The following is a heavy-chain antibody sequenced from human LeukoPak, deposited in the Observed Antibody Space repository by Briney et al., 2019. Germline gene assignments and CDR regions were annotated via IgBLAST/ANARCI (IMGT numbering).Heavy chain of an antibody. D-gene: IGHD2-15*01. J-gene: IGHJ5*02. V-gene: IGHV1-18*01. CDR1: GYTFTSYG. CDR2: ISAYNGNT. Sequence: ASVKVSCKASGYTFTSYGISWVRQAPGQGLEWMGWISAYNGNTNYAQKLQGRVTMTTDTSTSTAYMELRSLRSDDTAIYYCASSGCGGSFLDFFDPGGQGTLFPVSS. CDR3: ASSGCGGSFLDFFDP.